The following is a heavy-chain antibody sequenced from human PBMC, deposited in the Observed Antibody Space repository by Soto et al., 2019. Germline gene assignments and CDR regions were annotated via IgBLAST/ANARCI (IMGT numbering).Heavy chain of an antibody. Sequence: GGSLRLSCAASGFTFSSYGMHWVRQAPGKGLEWVAVIWYDGSNKYYADSVKGRFTISRDNSKNTLYLQMNSLRAEDTAVYYCERHIGRRMVRGVLHYWGQATLVPVYS. CDR3: ERHIGRRMVRGVLHY. CDR1: GFTFSSYG. CDR2: IWYDGSNK. D-gene: IGHD3-10*01. V-gene: IGHV3-33*01. J-gene: IGHJ4*02.